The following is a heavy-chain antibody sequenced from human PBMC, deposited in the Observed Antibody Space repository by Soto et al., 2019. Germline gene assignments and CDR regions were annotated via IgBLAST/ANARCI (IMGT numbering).Heavy chain of an antibody. V-gene: IGHV3-53*01. J-gene: IGHJ6*02. CDR2: IYSGGST. CDR3: ARAFVVAATYYYGMDV. CDR1: GFTVSSNY. D-gene: IGHD2-15*01. Sequence: GSLRLSCAASGFTVSSNYMSWVRQAPGKGLEWVSVIYSGGSTYYADSVKGRFTISRDNSKNTLYLQMNSLRAEDTAVYYCARAFVVAATYYYGMDVWGQGTTVTVSS.